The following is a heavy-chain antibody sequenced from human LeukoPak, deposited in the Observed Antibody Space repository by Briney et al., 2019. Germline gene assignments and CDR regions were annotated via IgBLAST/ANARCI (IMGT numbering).Heavy chain of an antibody. CDR2: ISSNGGRT. CDR1: GFTFISNA. J-gene: IGHJ3*02. D-gene: IGHD1-26*01. CDR3: ARDFLVGATAFDI. Sequence: PGGSLRLSCAASGFTFISNAFHWGRQALGKGLEYVSAISSNGGRTYYANSVKGRFTISRDNSKNTLYLQMGRLRAEDMAVYYCARDFLVGATAFDIWGQGTMVTVSS. V-gene: IGHV3-64*01.